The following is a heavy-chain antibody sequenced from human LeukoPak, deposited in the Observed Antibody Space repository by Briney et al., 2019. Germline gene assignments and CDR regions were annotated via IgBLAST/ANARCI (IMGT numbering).Heavy chain of an antibody. CDR1: GFTFSSYA. V-gene: IGHV3-23*01. CDR3: AKIGGYSYGLIPHYFDY. Sequence: GGSLRLSCAASGFTFSSYAMSWVRQAPGKGLEWVSAISGSGGSTYYADSVKGRFTISRDNSKNTLYLQMNSLRAEDTAVYYCAKIGGYSYGLIPHYFDYWGQGTLVTVSS. CDR2: ISGSGGST. D-gene: IGHD5-18*01. J-gene: IGHJ4*02.